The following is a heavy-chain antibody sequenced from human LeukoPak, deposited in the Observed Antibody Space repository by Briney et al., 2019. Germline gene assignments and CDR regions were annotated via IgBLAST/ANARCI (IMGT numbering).Heavy chain of an antibody. Sequence: SETLSLTCTVSGGSISSSSYYWGWIRQPPGKGLEWIGEINHSGSTNYNPSLKSRVTISVDTSKNQFSLKLSSVTAADTAVYYCARPCPYGSGSYYRSNWFDPWGQGTLVTVSS. D-gene: IGHD3-10*01. CDR2: INHSGST. J-gene: IGHJ5*02. V-gene: IGHV4-39*07. CDR1: GGSISSSSYY. CDR3: ARPCPYGSGSYYRSNWFDP.